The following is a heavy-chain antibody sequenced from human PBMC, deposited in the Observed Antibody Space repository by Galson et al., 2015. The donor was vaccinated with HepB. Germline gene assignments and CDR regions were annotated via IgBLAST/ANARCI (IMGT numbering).Heavy chain of an antibody. V-gene: IGHV7-4-1*02. D-gene: IGHD4-17*01. CDR2: INTNTGIP. CDR3: ARDLHGNYVVFEY. J-gene: IGHJ4*02. Sequence: SVKVSCKASGYTFTNYAIFWVRQAPGQGLEWMGWINTNTGIPTYAQGFTGRFVFSLDTSVSTAYLQISSLKAEDTAVYYCARDLHGNYVVFEYWGQGTLVTVSS. CDR1: GYTFTNYA.